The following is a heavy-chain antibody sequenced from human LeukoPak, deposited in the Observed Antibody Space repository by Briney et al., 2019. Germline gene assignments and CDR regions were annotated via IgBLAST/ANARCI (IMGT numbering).Heavy chain of an antibody. CDR1: GGSFSGYY. D-gene: IGHD2-15*01. CDR3: ARGPIVVVVAATANWFDP. J-gene: IGHJ5*02. V-gene: IGHV4-34*01. CDR2: TNHSGST. Sequence: SETLSLTCAVYGGSFSGYYWSWIRQPPGKGLEWIGETNHSGSTNYNPSLKSRVTISVDTSKNQFSLKLSSVTAADTAVYYCARGPIVVVVAATANWFDPWGQGTLVTVSS.